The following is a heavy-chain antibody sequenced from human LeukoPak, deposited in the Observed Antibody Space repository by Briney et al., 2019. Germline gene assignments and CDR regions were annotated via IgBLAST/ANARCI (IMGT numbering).Heavy chain of an antibody. Sequence: QPGGSLILSCAASGFTFANYAMSWVRHAPGEGLERVSLLCGSGGSAYYADSGKGRFTISRDNSHNTLYLQMNSLRAADTAVYYCARGHYDSSGRYFDYWGQGTLVTVSS. CDR2: LCGSGGSA. J-gene: IGHJ4*02. CDR1: GFTFANYA. V-gene: IGHV3-23*01. D-gene: IGHD3-22*01. CDR3: ARGHYDSSGRYFDY.